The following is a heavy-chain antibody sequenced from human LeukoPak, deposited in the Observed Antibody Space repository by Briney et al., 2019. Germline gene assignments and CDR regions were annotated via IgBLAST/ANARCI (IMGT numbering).Heavy chain of an antibody. J-gene: IGHJ4*02. CDR3: ANPRGDSSSWCAYFDY. D-gene: IGHD6-13*01. V-gene: IGHV3-53*01. Sequence: GSLRLSCAASGFTISGNYMTWVRQAPGKGLEWVSVIYGGGSTYYADSVKGRFTISRDNSKNTLYLQMNSLRAEDTAVYYCANPRGDSSSWCAYFDYWGQGTLVTVSS. CDR2: IYGGGST. CDR1: GFTISGNY.